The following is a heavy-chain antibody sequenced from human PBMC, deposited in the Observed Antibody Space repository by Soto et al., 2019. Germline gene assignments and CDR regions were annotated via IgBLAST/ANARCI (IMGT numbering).Heavy chain of an antibody. CDR2: VYYSGGA. D-gene: IGHD2-21*02. Sequence: PSETLSLTCTVSGGSISGYYWSWIRQPPGKGLEWIGNVYYSGGAKYNPSVKRRVSISVDTSKNQFSLNLSSVTAADTAVYYCTRDGDGRMTTNPYYYYGMDVWGTGIMVTVSS. J-gene: IGHJ6*04. V-gene: IGHV4-59*01. CDR1: GGSISGYY. CDR3: TRDGDGRMTTNPYYYYGMDV.